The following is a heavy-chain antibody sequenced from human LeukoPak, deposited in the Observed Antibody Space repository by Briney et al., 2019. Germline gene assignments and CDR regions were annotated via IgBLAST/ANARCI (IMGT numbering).Heavy chain of an antibody. D-gene: IGHD3-22*01. CDR1: GFTFSDYY. CDR3: AGESYYYDSSGYYYDDTYYYYGMDV. V-gene: IGHV3-11*01. J-gene: IGHJ6*02. CDR2: ISSSGSTI. Sequence: GGSLRLSCAASGFTFSDYYMSWIRQAPGKGLEWVSYISSSGSTIYYADSVKGRFTISRDNAKNSLYLQMNSLRAEDTAVYYCAGESYYYDSSGYYYDDTYYYYGMDVWGQGTTVPVSS.